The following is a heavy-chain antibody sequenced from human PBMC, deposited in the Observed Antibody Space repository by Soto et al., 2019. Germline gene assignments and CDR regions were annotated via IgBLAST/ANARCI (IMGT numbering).Heavy chain of an antibody. CDR1: GFTFDDYA. CDR3: AKGSGSGSTH. D-gene: IGHD3-10*01. J-gene: IGHJ4*02. V-gene: IGHV3-9*01. CDR2: ISWNSGSI. Sequence: GGSLRLSCAASGFTFDDYAMHWVRQAPGKGLEWVSGISWNSGSIGYADSVKGRFTISRDNAKNSLYLQMNSLRAEDTALYYCAKGSGSGSTHWGQGTLVTV.